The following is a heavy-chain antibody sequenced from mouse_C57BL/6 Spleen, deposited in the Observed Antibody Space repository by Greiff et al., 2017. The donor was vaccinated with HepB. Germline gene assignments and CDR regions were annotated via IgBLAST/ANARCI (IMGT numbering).Heavy chain of an antibody. J-gene: IGHJ3*01. CDR2: ISDGGSYT. CDR1: GFTFSSYA. Sequence: DVKLVESGGGLVKPGGSLKLSCAASGFTFSSYAMSWVRQTPEKRLEWVATISDGGSYTYYPDNVKGRFTISRDNAKNNLYLQMSHLKSEDTAMYYCATYYGRAWFAYWGQGTLVTVSA. CDR3: ATYYGRAWFAY. V-gene: IGHV5-4*03. D-gene: IGHD1-1*01.